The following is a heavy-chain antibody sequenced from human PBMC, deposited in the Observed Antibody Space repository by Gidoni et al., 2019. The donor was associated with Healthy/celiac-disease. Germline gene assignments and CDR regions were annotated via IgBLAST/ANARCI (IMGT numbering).Heavy chain of an antibody. J-gene: IGHJ3*02. CDR1: GGSISSSSYY. D-gene: IGHD3-3*01. CDR2: IYYSGST. V-gene: IGHV4-39*01. Sequence: QLQLQESGPGLVTPSETLSLTCTVSGGSISSSSYYWGWIRQPPGKGLELIGSIYYSGSTYYNPSLKSRVTISVDTSKNQFSLKLSSVTAADTAVYYCARRLKGLFYHAFDIWGQGTMVTVSS. CDR3: ARRLKGLFYHAFDI.